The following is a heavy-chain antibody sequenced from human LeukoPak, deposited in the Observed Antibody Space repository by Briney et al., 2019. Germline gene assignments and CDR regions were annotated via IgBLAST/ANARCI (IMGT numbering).Heavy chain of an antibody. CDR3: ARGRDLVVVTPFDY. CDR1: GGTFSSYA. V-gene: IGHV1-69*04. Sequence: SVKVSCKASGGTFSSYAISWVRQAPGQGLEWMGRIIPILGIANYAQKFQGRVTITADKSTSTAYMELSSLRSEDTAVYYCARGRDLVVVTPFDYWGQGTLVTVSS. J-gene: IGHJ4*02. CDR2: IIPILGIA. D-gene: IGHD3-22*01.